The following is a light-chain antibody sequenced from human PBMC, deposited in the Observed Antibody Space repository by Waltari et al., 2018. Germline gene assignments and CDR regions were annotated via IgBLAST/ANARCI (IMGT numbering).Light chain of an antibody. CDR2: EAY. CDR1: PGHVGNSNP. J-gene: IGLJ2*01. V-gene: IGLV2-23*01. CDR3: CAYAGAQSYGSTASLL. Sequence: QSALTQPASVSGPLGQSITFPFTGTPGHVGNSNPASCFPTHPATPPQPTPSLPPPPPAPPFIICEAYKRPSGVPSRFSGSKSGNTASLTISGLQAEDEADYYCCAYAGAQSYGSTASLLFGGGTKLTVL.